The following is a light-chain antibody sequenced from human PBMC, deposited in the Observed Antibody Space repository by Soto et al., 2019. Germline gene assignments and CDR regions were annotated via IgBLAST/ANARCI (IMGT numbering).Light chain of an antibody. J-gene: IGKJ1*01. CDR2: GAS. CDR3: QQYGSSPTT. V-gene: IGKV3-15*01. Sequence: ETLMTRSPATLSVSPGDRATLSCRASQSVDTNLAWYQQKPGQAPRLLIYGASTRATGIPARFSGSGSGTEFTLTISSLQSEDFAVYYCQQYGSSPTTFGQGTKVDIK. CDR1: QSVDTN.